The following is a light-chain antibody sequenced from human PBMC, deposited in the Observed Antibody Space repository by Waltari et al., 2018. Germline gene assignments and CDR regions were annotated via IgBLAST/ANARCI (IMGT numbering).Light chain of an antibody. J-gene: IGLJ1*01. V-gene: IGLV1-44*01. Sequence: QSVLTQPPSASGTPGQRVTISCSGSSSNIGDHTINWYQQLPGTAPKRLIYSNNQRPSGFPARFAGSKSGTSASLAISGLQSEDEADYYCATWDSSLNGFYVFGTGTKVTVL. CDR3: ATWDSSLNGFYV. CDR1: SSNIGDHT. CDR2: SNN.